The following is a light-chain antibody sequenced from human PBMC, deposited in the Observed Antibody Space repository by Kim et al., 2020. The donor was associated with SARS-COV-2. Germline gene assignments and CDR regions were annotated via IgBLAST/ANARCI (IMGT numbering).Light chain of an antibody. V-gene: IGLV3-19*01. CDR3: NSRDSSGPVV. CDR2: GKN. Sequence: VALGQTVRITCQGDSSRSYNASWYQQKPGQAPVLVIYGKNNRPSGIPDRFSGSSSGNTASLTITGAQAEDEADYYCNSRDSSGPVVFGGGTQLTVL. CDR1: SSRSYN. J-gene: IGLJ2*01.